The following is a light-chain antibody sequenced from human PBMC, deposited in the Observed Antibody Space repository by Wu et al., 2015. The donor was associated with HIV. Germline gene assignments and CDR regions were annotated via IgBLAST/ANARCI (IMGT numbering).Light chain of an antibody. CDR2: GAS. Sequence: EIMLTQSPATLSVSPGGSATLSCRASQNVLSNLAWYQQKPGRAPRVLMYGASTRAAGIPTRFSGSGSGTEYTLTISSMEAEDFAVYYCQQYHQWPLTFGQGTKLEIK. V-gene: IGKV3-15*01. CDR3: QQYHQWPLT. J-gene: IGKJ1*01. CDR1: QNVLSN.